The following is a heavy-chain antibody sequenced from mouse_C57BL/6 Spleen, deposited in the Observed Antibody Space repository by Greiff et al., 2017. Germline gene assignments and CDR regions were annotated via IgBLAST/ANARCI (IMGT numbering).Heavy chain of an antibody. CDR3: AREGAGERDY. D-gene: IGHD4-1*01. Sequence: VKLQQPGAELVRPGSSVKLSCKASGYTFTSYWMDWVKQRPGQGLEWIGNIYPSDSETHYNQKFKDKATLTVDKSSSTAYMQLSSLTSEDYAVYYCAREGAGERDYWGQGTTLTVSS. CDR2: IYPSDSET. CDR1: GYTFTSYW. V-gene: IGHV1-61*01. J-gene: IGHJ2*01.